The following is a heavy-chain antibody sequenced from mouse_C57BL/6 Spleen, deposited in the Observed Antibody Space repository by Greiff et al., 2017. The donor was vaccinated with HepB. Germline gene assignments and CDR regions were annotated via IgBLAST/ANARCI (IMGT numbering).Heavy chain of an antibody. D-gene: IGHD2-10*02. CDR3: ARESMGWYFDV. CDR1: GFTFSSYA. CDR2: ISDGGSYT. J-gene: IGHJ1*03. V-gene: IGHV5-4*01. Sequence: EVKLVESGGGLVKPGGSLKLSCAASGFTFSSYAMSWVRQTPEKRLEWVATISDGGSYTYYPNNVKGRFTISKDNAKNNLYLQMSNLKSEDTAMYYCARESMGWYFDVWGTGTTVTVSS.